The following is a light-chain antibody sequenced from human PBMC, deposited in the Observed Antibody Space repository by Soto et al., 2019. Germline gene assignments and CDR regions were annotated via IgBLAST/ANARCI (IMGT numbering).Light chain of an antibody. CDR3: AAWDDSLSGPV. CDR2: RST. Sequence: QSVLTQAPSASGTPGQRVTISCSGSSSNIGSDYVYWYQQLPGTAPKLLIYRSTQRPSGVPDRFSGSKSGTSASLAISGLRSEDEADYYCAAWDDSLSGPVFGGGTKLTVL. V-gene: IGLV1-47*01. J-gene: IGLJ2*01. CDR1: SSNIGSDY.